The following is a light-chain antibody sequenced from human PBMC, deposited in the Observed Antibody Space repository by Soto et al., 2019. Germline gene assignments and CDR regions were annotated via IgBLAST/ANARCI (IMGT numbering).Light chain of an antibody. V-gene: IGKV1-39*01. CDR1: QSISSY. CDR3: QQSYSTPGT. J-gene: IGKJ1*01. Sequence: AGGRVTITCRASQSISSYLNWYQQKPGKAPKLLIYAASSLQSGVPSRFSGSGSGTDFTLTISSLQPEDFATYYCQQSYSTPGTFGQGTKVDIK. CDR2: AAS.